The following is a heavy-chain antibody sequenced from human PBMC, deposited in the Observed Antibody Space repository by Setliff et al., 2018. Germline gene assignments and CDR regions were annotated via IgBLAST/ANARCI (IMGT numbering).Heavy chain of an antibody. CDR3: ASGYHYDTSGNFDLPFNY. V-gene: IGHV3-48*01. D-gene: IGHD3-22*01. J-gene: IGHJ4*02. CDR1: GFTFSRYS. Sequence: PGGSLRLSCAASGFTFSRYSMNWVRQAPGKGLECISYISSASSATDYADSVKGRFTISRDNAKTSLYLQMNSLRAEDTAVYYCASGYHYDTSGNFDLPFNYWGQGTRVTVS. CDR2: ISSASSAT.